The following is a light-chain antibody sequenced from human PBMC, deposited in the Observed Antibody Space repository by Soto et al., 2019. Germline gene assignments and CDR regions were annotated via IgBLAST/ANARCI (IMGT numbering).Light chain of an antibody. CDR3: SSFAGNNNLV. CDR1: SSDVGGYNY. V-gene: IGLV2-8*01. CDR2: EVS. Sequence: QSALTQPPSASGSPGQSVTISCTGTSSDVGGYNYVSWYQQHPGKAPKLMISEVSKRPSGVPDRISGSKSGNTASLTVSGRQAEDEADYYCSSFAGNNNLVFGGGTKVTVL. J-gene: IGLJ2*01.